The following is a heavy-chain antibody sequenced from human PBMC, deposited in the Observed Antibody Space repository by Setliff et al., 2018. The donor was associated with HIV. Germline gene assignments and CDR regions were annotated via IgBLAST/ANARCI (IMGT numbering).Heavy chain of an antibody. CDR3: ATRAIVVIPDY. J-gene: IGHJ4*02. Sequence: PSETLSLTCAVYGGSVSGHYWGWFRQPPGKGLEWIGSIYYSGSTNYNPSLKSRVTIFVDTSKNQFSLKVRSVTAADTAVYYCATRAIVVIPDYWGQGTLVTVSS. V-gene: IGHV4-34*01. CDR2: IYYSGST. CDR1: GGSVSGHY. D-gene: IGHD3-22*01.